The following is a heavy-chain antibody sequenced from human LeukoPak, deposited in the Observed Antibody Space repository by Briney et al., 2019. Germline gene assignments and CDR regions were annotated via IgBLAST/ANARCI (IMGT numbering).Heavy chain of an antibody. V-gene: IGHV3-74*01. J-gene: IGHJ6*03. CDR1: GFTFSRYW. CDR2: SNSDGSST. CDR3: ARDYHTYDILTGYYYYYMDV. Sequence: GGSLRLSCVASGFTFSRYWMHWVRQAPGKGLVWVSRSNSDGSSTNYADSVKGRFTISRDNAKNTLYLQMNSLRAEDTAVYYCARDYHTYDILTGYYYYYMDVWGKGTTVTVSS. D-gene: IGHD3-9*01.